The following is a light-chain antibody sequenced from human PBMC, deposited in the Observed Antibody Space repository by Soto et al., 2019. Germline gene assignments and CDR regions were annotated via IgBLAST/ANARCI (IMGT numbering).Light chain of an antibody. V-gene: IGLV2-14*01. CDR1: SSDVGGYNY. Sequence: QSALTQYASVSGSPGQSITISCTGTSSDVGGYNYVSWYQQHPDKAPKLIIFEVSHRPSGVSNRFSGSKSGNTASLTISGLQAEDEADYCCTSYTRSRNLLFGGGTKLTVL. J-gene: IGLJ2*01. CDR2: EVS. CDR3: TSYTRSRNLL.